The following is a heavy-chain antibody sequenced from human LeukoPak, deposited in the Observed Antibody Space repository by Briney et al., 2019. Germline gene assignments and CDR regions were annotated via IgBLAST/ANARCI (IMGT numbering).Heavy chain of an antibody. CDR3: ATGQLVRPYNWFDP. J-gene: IGHJ5*02. V-gene: IGHV1-24*01. CDR1: GYTLTELS. CDR2: FDPEDGET. Sequence: ASVKVSCKVSGYTLTELSMHWVRQAPGKGLEWMGGFDPEDGETIYAQKFQGRVTMTEDTSTDTAYMELSSLRSEDTAVYHCATGQLVRPYNWFDPWGQGTLVTVSS. D-gene: IGHD6-13*01.